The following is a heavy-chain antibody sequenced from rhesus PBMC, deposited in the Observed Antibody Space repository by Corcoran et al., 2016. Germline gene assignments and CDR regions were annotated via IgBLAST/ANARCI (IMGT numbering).Heavy chain of an antibody. J-gene: IGHJ4*01. Sequence: QVKLQESGPGLVKPLETLSLTCAVSGGSIRGGYYYWSWILQPPGKGGEWSGGIYRSSGNTYNNPSLKSRVTMSKDTSKNQFALKLSSVTAADTAVYYCASLLRGLFDYWGQGVLVTVSS. V-gene: IGHV4S12*01. D-gene: IGHD2-2*01. CDR3: ASLLRGLFDY. CDR1: GGSIRGGYYY. CDR2: IYRSSGNT.